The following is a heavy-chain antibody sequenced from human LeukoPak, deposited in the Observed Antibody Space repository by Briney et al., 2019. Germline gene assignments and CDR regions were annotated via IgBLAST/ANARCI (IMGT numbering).Heavy chain of an antibody. CDR1: GFTFDDYA. Sequence: GGSLRLSCAASGFTFDDYAMHWVRHAPGEGLGWVSLISWGGGSTYYADSVTGRFAISRDNRKNSLYLQMNSLRAEDTALYYCSKDMSYGSGSSLDYWGQGTLVTVSS. CDR2: ISWGGGST. D-gene: IGHD3-10*01. J-gene: IGHJ4*02. V-gene: IGHV3-43D*04. CDR3: SKDMSYGSGSSLDY.